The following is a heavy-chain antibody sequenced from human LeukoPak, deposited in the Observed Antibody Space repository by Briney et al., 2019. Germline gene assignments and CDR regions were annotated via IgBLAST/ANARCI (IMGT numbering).Heavy chain of an antibody. V-gene: IGHV3-48*03. CDR1: GFTFSSYE. Sequence: GGSLRLSCAAPGFTFSSYEMSWVRQAPGKGLEWVSYISSSGSTIYYADSVKGRFTISRDNAKNSLYLQMNSLRAEDTAVYYCAREETNGDFDYWGQGTLVTVSS. CDR2: ISSSGSTI. CDR3: AREETNGDFDY. D-gene: IGHD4-17*01. J-gene: IGHJ4*02.